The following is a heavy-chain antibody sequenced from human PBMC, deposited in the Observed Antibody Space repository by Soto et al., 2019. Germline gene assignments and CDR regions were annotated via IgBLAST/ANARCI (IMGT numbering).Heavy chain of an antibody. V-gene: IGHV3-74*03. D-gene: IGHD2-21*01. CDR2: VNNDGTDT. J-gene: IGHJ6*02. CDR1: GFTFSNYW. Sequence: EVQLVESGGGLVQPGGSLRLSCAASGFTFSNYWMYWVRQAPGKGLVWVSRVNNDGTDTTHADSVKGRFTISRDNAENTFYLQMNSLRAEYTAVYYCSRGGLRHALAVWGQGSTVTVSS. CDR3: SRGGLRHALAV.